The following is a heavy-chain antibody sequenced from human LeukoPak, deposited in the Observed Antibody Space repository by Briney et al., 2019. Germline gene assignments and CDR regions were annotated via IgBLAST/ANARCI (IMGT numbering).Heavy chain of an antibody. CDR1: GGSISSGGYY. V-gene: IGHV4-31*03. CDR2: FYYSGST. Sequence: SQTLSLTCTVSGGSISSGGYYWSWIRPHPGKGLEWIGYFYYSGSTYYNPSLKSRLTISVDTSKNQFSLMLSSVTAADTAVYYCARGTLDFDYWGQGTLVTVSS. D-gene: IGHD2-15*01. CDR3: ARGTLDFDY. J-gene: IGHJ4*02.